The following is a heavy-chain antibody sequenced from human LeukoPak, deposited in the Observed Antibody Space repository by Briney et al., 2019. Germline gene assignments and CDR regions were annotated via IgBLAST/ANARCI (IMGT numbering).Heavy chain of an antibody. Sequence: SETLSLTCTVSGGSISSYYWSWIRQPPGKGLEWIGYIYYSGSTNYNPSLKSRVTISVDTSKNQLSLKLSSVTAADTAVYYCARGDPSGYFDYWGQGTLVTVSS. V-gene: IGHV4-59*01. CDR1: GGSISSYY. CDR3: ARGDPSGYFDY. CDR2: IYYSGST. D-gene: IGHD3-10*01. J-gene: IGHJ4*02.